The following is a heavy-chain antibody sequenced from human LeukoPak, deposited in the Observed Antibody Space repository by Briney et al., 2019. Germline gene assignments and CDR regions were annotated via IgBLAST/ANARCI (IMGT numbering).Heavy chain of an antibody. CDR2: LNTDGSST. Sequence: GGSLRLSCAASGFTFSNYWMHWVRQAPGGGLMWVSRLNTDGSSTYYADSVKGRFTISRDNAKNTLYLQMNSLRAEDTAVYYCARDRTTVTTFDYWGQGTLVTVSS. D-gene: IGHD4-17*01. V-gene: IGHV3-74*01. CDR3: ARDRTTVTTFDY. J-gene: IGHJ4*02. CDR1: GFTFSNYW.